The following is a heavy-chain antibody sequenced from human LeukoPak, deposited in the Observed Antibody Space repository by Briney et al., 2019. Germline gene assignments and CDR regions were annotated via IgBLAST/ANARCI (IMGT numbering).Heavy chain of an antibody. V-gene: IGHV3-33*01. CDR1: KFTFRNHG. D-gene: IGHD3-10*01. Sequence: AGGSLRLSCAASKFTFRNHGMHWVRQAPGKGLEWVAIIWYDGSKQYYADSVKGRFTISRDNSKDTLYLQMNSPRDEDTAVYYCARDRGARYYDYWGQGTQVSVSS. CDR3: ARDRGARYYDY. CDR2: IWYDGSKQ. J-gene: IGHJ4*02.